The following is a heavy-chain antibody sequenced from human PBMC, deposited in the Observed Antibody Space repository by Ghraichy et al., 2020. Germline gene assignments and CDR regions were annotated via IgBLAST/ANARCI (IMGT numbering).Heavy chain of an antibody. J-gene: IGHJ3*02. CDR2: TYYRSKWYN. Sequence: SQTLSLTCAISGDSVSTNSATWNWVRQSPSRGLEWLGRTYYRSKWYNDYAVSVKSRISFNPDTSKNQVSLQLNSVTPEDTAVYYCARGHTNLGAFDIWGQVTMVTVSS. D-gene: IGHD1-7*01. V-gene: IGHV6-1*01. CDR3: ARGHTNLGAFDI. CDR1: GDSVSTNSAT.